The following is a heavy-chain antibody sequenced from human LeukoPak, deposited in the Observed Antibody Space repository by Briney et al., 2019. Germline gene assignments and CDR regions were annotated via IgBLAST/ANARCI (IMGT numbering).Heavy chain of an antibody. CDR1: GGSISSYY. Sequence: PSETLSLTCTVSGGSISSYYWSWIRQPPGKGLEWIGYIYYSGSTTYNPSLKSRVTISVDTSKNQFSLKLSSVTAADTAVYYCARRRITMVRGVITNWFDPWGQGTLVTVSS. CDR3: ARRRITMVRGVITNWFDP. D-gene: IGHD3-10*01. V-gene: IGHV4-59*08. J-gene: IGHJ5*02. CDR2: IYYSGST.